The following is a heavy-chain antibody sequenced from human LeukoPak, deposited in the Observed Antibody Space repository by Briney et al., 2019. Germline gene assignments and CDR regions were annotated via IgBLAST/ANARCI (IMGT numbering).Heavy chain of an antibody. D-gene: IGHD3-22*01. Sequence: GGSLRLSCAASGFTVSSIHMVWVRQAPGKGLEWVSVTYTGGNSYYADSVKGRFIISRDISKNTLYLQINSLRAEDSALYYCARGGRGSAAVVAPRSFDIWGQGTMVTVSS. J-gene: IGHJ3*02. V-gene: IGHV3-53*01. CDR2: TYTGGNS. CDR1: GFTVSSIH. CDR3: ARGGRGSAAVVAPRSFDI.